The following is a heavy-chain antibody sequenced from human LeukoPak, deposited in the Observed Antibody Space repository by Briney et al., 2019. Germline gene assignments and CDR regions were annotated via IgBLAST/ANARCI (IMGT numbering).Heavy chain of an antibody. Sequence: GGSLRLSCAASRFTFSSYGMSWVRQAPGKGLEWVSAISGSGGSAYYADSVKGRFTISRDNSKNTLFLQMNSLRAEDTAVYYCAKVDAIDPYYYYVMDVWGQGTTVTVSS. CDR2: ISGSGGSA. J-gene: IGHJ6*02. D-gene: IGHD2-2*02. CDR1: RFTFSSYG. CDR3: AKVDAIDPYYYYVMDV. V-gene: IGHV3-23*01.